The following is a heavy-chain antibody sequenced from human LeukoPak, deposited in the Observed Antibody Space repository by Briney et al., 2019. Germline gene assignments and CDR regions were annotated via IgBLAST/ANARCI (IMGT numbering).Heavy chain of an antibody. J-gene: IGHJ6*03. Sequence: PSETLSLTCAVYGGSFSGYYWSWIRQPPGKGLEWIGEINHSGSTNYNPSLKSRVTISVDTSKNQFSLKLGSVTAADTAVYYCARGSAYYDFWSGYYTPRGYMDVWGKGTTVTVSS. V-gene: IGHV4-34*01. CDR1: GGSFSGYY. CDR2: INHSGST. CDR3: ARGSAYYDFWSGYYTPRGYMDV. D-gene: IGHD3-3*01.